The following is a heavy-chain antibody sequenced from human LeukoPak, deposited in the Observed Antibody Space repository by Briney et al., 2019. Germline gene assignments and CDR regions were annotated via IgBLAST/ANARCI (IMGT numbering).Heavy chain of an antibody. J-gene: IGHJ5*02. CDR2: ISSSSSYI. V-gene: IGHV3-21*01. CDR3: ARKGSGSPRWFDP. Sequence: GGSLRLSCAASGFPFSSYSMNWVRQAPGKGLEWVSSISSSSSYIYYADSVKGRFTISRDNAKNSLYLQMNSLRAEDTAVYYCARKGSGSPRWFDPWGQGTLVTVSS. D-gene: IGHD3-10*01. CDR1: GFPFSSYS.